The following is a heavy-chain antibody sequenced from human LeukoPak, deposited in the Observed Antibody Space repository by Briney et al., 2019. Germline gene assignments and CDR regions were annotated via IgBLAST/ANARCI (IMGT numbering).Heavy chain of an antibody. Sequence: ASVKVSCKASGYSFTGYYKHWVRQAPGQGLEWMGWINPNSGGTNYAQKFQGRVTMTRDTSISTAYMELSSLRSDDTAVYYCARGGGLGYCDTTSCLIFDYWGQGTLVGVSS. CDR3: ARGGGLGYCDTTSCLIFDY. V-gene: IGHV1-2*02. D-gene: IGHD2-2*01. J-gene: IGHJ4*02. CDR1: GYSFTGYY. CDR2: INPNSGGT.